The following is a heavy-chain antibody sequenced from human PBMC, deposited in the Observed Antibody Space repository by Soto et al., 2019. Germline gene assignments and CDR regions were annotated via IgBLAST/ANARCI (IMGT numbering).Heavy chain of an antibody. CDR1: GFTFSDYY. CDR3: AGGFYDYIWGSYRL. J-gene: IGHJ4*02. CDR2: ISSSSIYI. Sequence: GGSLSLSCAASGFTFSDYYMSWIRQAPGKGLEWVSSISSSSIYIYYADSVKGRFTISRDNAKNSLYLQMNSLRAEDTAVYYCAGGFYDYIWGSYRLWGQGTLVTVSS. D-gene: IGHD3-16*02. V-gene: IGHV3-11*06.